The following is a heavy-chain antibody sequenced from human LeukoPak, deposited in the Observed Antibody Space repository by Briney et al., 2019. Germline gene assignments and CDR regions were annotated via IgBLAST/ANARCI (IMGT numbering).Heavy chain of an antibody. D-gene: IGHD1-14*01. CDR2: IYTSGST. V-gene: IGHV4-4*07. Sequence: SETLSLTCTVSGGSISSYYWSWIRQPAGKGLEWIGRIYTSGSTNYNPSLKSRATISVDTSKNQFSLKLSSVTAADTAVYYCAKGGPEASAGLSWFDPWGQGTLVTVSS. CDR3: AKGGPEASAGLSWFDP. CDR1: GGSISSYY. J-gene: IGHJ5*02.